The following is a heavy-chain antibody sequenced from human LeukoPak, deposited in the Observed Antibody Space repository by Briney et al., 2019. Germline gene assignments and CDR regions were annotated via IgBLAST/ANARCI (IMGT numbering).Heavy chain of an antibody. CDR2: IIPIFGTA. CDR1: GCTFSSYA. D-gene: IGHD2-2*01. J-gene: IGHJ3*02. V-gene: IGHV1-69*05. CDR3: ARDPDGPNCSSTSCLGNAFDI. Sequence: SVKVSCKASGCTFSSYAISWVRQAPGQGLEWMGGIIPIFGTANYAQKFQGRVTITTDESTSTAYMELSSLRSEDTAVYYCARDPDGPNCSSTSCLGNAFDIWGQGTMVTVSS.